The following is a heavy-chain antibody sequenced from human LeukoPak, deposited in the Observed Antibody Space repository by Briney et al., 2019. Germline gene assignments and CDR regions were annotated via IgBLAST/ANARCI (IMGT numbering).Heavy chain of an antibody. CDR1: GYTFTSYG. D-gene: IGHD3-22*01. CDR3: ARDLVYDSSGYCFDY. J-gene: IGHJ4*02. Sequence: ASVKVSCKASGYTFTSYGISWVRQAPGQGLEWMGIINPSGGSTSYAQKFRGRVTMTRDTSTSTVYMELSSLRSEDTAVYYCARDLVYDSSGYCFDYWGQGTLVTVSS. CDR2: INPSGGST. V-gene: IGHV1-46*01.